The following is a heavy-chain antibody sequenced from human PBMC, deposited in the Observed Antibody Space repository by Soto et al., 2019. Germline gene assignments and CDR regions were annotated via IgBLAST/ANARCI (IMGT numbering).Heavy chain of an antibody. CDR2: IWYDGSNK. CDR3: AREGYGGNLDAFDI. V-gene: IGHV3-33*01. J-gene: IGHJ3*02. CDR1: GFTFSSYG. Sequence: SLRLSCAAYGFTFSSYGMPWVRQAPGKGLEWVAVIWYDGSNKYYADSVKGRFTISRDNSKNTLYLQMNSLRAEDTAVYYCAREGYGGNLDAFDIWGQGTMVTVSS. D-gene: IGHD4-17*01.